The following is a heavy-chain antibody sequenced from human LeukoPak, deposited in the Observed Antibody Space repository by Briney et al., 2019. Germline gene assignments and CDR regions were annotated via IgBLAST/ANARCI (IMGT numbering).Heavy chain of an antibody. D-gene: IGHD3-22*01. J-gene: IGHJ4*02. CDR3: ARDRLGDYDHSGYYDK. V-gene: IGHV3-11*01. CDR2: IFECDRTI. CDR1: GFTFSDYY. Sequence: GGSLRLSCAASGFTFSDYYMSWIRQAPGKGVEWVSYIFECDRTIYYADSVKGRYTISRDNAKNSVYLQKNNLRAEDTAVYYCARDRLGDYDHSGYYDKWGQGTLVTVTS.